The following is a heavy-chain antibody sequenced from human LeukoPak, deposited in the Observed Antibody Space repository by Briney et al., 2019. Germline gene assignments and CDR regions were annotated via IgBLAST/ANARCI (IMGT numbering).Heavy chain of an antibody. CDR3: ARAPEWGKANYYYYMDV. Sequence: ASVKVSCKPSRYTLTGYDINWVRQATGQGLEWLGWMNPNSGNTGYAQKFQGRVTMTRNTSISTAYMELSSLRSEDTAVYYCARAPEWGKANYYYYMDVWGKGTTVTVSS. CDR1: RYTLTGYD. J-gene: IGHJ6*03. D-gene: IGHD1-26*01. CDR2: MNPNSGNT. V-gene: IGHV1-8*01.